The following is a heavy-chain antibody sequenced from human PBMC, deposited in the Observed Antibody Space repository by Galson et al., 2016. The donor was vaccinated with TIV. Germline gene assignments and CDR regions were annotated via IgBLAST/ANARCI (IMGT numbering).Heavy chain of an antibody. J-gene: IGHJ4*02. Sequence: SLRLSCAASGFSFSTYGLHWVRQAPGKGLEWVAIISYDGNNKYYAGSVKGRFTISRDNSKNTLYLQMNSLRAEETAVYYCAKDSSAEPAIVYALFDYWGQGTLVTVSS. CDR1: GFSFSTYG. V-gene: IGHV3-30*18. D-gene: IGHD5-18*01. CDR2: ISYDGNNK. CDR3: AKDSSAEPAIVYALFDY.